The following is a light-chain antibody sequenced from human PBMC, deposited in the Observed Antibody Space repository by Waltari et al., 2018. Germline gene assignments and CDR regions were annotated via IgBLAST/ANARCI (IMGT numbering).Light chain of an antibody. V-gene: IGLV3-21*04. Sequence: SYALTQPPSVSVAPGKTAKITCGGNNIANKGVHWYQQKPGQAPLLVIYDDSNRPAGNPERFSGSNAGNTATLTIGRVEAGDEADYYCQVWDNRSDHIIFGGGTKLTVL. CDR2: DDS. CDR3: QVWDNRSDHII. CDR1: NIANKG. J-gene: IGLJ2*01.